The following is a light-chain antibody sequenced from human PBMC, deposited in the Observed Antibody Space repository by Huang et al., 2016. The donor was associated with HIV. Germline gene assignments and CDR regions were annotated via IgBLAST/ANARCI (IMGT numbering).Light chain of an antibody. V-gene: IGKV1-9*01. CDR3: QQLNSYPEGFT. J-gene: IGKJ3*01. Sequence: IQLTPSPSSLSASVGSRVTLTCRASQGISSYLAWYQQKPGKAPKLLIYAASTLQSGVLSRFRGSGSGTDFTLTISSLQPEDFATYYCQQLNSYPEGFTFGPGTKVDIK. CDR2: AAS. CDR1: QGISSY.